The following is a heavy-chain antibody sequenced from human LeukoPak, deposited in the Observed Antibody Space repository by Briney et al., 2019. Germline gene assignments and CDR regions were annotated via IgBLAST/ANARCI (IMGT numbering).Heavy chain of an antibody. V-gene: IGHV1-18*04. CDR2: ISAYNGNT. Sequence: ASVKVSCKASGYTFTGYYMHWVRQAPGQGLEWMGWISAYNGNTNYAQKLQGRVTMTTDTSTSTAYMELRSLRSDDTAVYYCAREAVAGRHYYYYYMDVWGKGTTVTVSS. J-gene: IGHJ6*03. D-gene: IGHD6-19*01. CDR3: AREAVAGRHYYYYYMDV. CDR1: GYTFTGYY.